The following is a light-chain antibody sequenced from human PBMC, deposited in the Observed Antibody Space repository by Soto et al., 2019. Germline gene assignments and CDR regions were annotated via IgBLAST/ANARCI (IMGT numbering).Light chain of an antibody. V-gene: IGKV3-15*01. Sequence: EIVMTQSPATLSVSPGEAAILSCRASQSVGRNLAWYQQRPGQAPRLLIFGASTRASGVPDRFSGGGSGTEFSLTISSLQSEDFAVYFCQQRNSWPPTFTFGQGTRL. CDR3: QQRNSWPPTFT. J-gene: IGKJ5*01. CDR2: GAS. CDR1: QSVGRN.